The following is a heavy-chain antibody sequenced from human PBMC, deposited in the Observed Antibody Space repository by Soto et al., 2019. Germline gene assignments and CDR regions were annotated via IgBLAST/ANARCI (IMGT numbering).Heavy chain of an antibody. D-gene: IGHD2-15*01. J-gene: IGHJ5*01. CDR1: DDSISTVDYF. Sequence: PSETLSLTCSVSDDSISTVDYFWAWIRQPPGQALEYIGYIYKSATTYYNPSFESRVAISLDTSKSQFSLNVTSVTAADTAVYFCARGRYCLTGRCFPNWFDSWGQGTLVTVS. CDR2: IYKSATT. V-gene: IGHV4-30-4*01. CDR3: ARGRYCLTGRCFPNWFDS.